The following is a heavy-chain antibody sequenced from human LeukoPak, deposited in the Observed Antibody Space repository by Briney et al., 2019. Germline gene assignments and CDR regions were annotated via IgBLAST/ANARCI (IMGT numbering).Heavy chain of an antibody. J-gene: IGHJ4*02. Sequence: PGGSLRLSCAASGFTFSSSSMNWVRQAPGKGLEWVSSISSSSSYIYYADSVKGRFTISRDNAKNSLYLQMNSLRAEDTAVYYCARESGYSNKIFDYWGQGTLVTVSS. CDR1: GFTFSSSS. D-gene: IGHD5-12*01. CDR3: ARESGYSNKIFDY. V-gene: IGHV3-21*01. CDR2: ISSSSSYI.